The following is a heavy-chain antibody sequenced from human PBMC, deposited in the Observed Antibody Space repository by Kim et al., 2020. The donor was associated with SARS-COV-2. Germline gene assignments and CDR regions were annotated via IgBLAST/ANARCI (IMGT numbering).Heavy chain of an antibody. CDR1: GYTFTSYG. Sequence: ASVKVSCKASGYTFTSYGISWVRQAPGQGLEWMGWISAYNGNTNYAQKLQGRVTMTTDTSTSTAYMELRSLRSDDTAVYYCARDRYCSGGRCSYYFDYWGQGTLVTVSS. V-gene: IGHV1-18*01. D-gene: IGHD2-15*01. CDR2: ISAYNGNT. CDR3: ARDRYCSGGRCSYYFDY. J-gene: IGHJ4*02.